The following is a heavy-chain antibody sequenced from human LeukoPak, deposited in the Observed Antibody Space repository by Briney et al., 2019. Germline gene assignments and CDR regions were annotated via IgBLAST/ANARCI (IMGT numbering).Heavy chain of an antibody. Sequence: GGSLRLSCAASGFTFSSYEMNWVRQAPGKGLEWVSYISSSGSTIYYADSVKGRFTISRDNAKNSLYLQMYSLRAEDTALYYCAKDKSDSSGYYYYFDYWGQGTLVTVSS. V-gene: IGHV3-48*03. CDR3: AKDKSDSSGYYYYFDY. D-gene: IGHD3-22*01. J-gene: IGHJ4*02. CDR2: ISSSGSTI. CDR1: GFTFSSYE.